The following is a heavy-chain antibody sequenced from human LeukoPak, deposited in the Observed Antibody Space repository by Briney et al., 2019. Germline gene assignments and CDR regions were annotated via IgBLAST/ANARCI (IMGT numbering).Heavy chain of an antibody. CDR2: INHSGST. D-gene: IGHD3-3*01. Sequence: PSETLSLTCAVYGGSFSGYYWSWIRQPPGKGLEWIGEINHSGSTNYNPSLKSRVTISVDTSKNQFSLKLSSVTAADTAVYYCARGDGYYDFWSGYLDAFDIWGQGTMVTVSS. CDR1: GGSFSGYY. V-gene: IGHV4-34*01. J-gene: IGHJ3*02. CDR3: ARGDGYYDFWSGYLDAFDI.